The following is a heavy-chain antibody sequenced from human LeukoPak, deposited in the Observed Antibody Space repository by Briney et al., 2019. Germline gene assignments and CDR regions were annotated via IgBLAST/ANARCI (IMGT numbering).Heavy chain of an antibody. D-gene: IGHD4-23*01. CDR3: ARRVYGNSWYFDL. V-gene: IGHV4-30-2*02. CDR2: IYHSGST. Sequence: TPSQTLSLTCAVSGGSISSGGYSWSWIRQPPGKGLEWIGYIYHSGSTYYNPSLKSRVTISVDRSKNQFSLKLTSVTSADTAVYYCARRVYGNSWYFDLWGRGTLVTVSS. J-gene: IGHJ2*01. CDR1: GGSISSGGYS.